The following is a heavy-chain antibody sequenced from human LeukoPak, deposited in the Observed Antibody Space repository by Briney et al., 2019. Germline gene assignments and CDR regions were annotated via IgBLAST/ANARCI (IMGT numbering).Heavy chain of an antibody. V-gene: IGHV1-18*01. CDR3: ARDSGPASSPDY. J-gene: IGHJ4*02. D-gene: IGHD2-2*01. CDR2: ISAHNGNT. Sequence: ASVKVSCTASGYTFTSYAMNWVRQAPGQGLEWMGWISAHNGNTNYAQKLQGRVTMTTDTSTSTAYMELRSLRSDDTAVYYCARDSGPASSPDYWGQGTLVTVSS. CDR1: GYTFTSYA.